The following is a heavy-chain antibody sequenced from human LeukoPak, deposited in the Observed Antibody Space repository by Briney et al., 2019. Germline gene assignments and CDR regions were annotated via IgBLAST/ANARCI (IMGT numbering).Heavy chain of an antibody. CDR3: ARRVGAGTYSYFDY. CDR2: IYAGDSDT. CDR1: GSDFTNYW. V-gene: IGHV5-51*01. D-gene: IGHD3-16*01. J-gene: IGHJ4*02. Sequence: GESLKISCKASGSDFTNYWIAWVRQIPGKGLEWMGIIYAGDSDTRYSPSFEGQATISADKSTNTAYLQWSSLKASDTAIYYCARRVGAGTYSYFDYWGQGTLVTVSS.